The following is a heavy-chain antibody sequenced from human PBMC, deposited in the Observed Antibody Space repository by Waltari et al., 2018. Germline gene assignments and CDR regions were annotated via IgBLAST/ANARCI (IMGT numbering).Heavy chain of an antibody. J-gene: IGHJ3*02. CDR1: GFTFSSYG. D-gene: IGHD3-3*01. V-gene: IGHV3-33*01. CDR2: IWYDGSNK. CDR3: ARGSGPRAFDI. Sequence: QVQLVESGGGVVQPGRSLRLSCAASGFTFSSYGMHWVRQAPGKGLDWVAVIWYDGSNKYYADSVKGRFSSSRDNSKNTLYLQMNSLRAEDTAVYYCARGSGPRAFDIWGQGTMVTVSS.